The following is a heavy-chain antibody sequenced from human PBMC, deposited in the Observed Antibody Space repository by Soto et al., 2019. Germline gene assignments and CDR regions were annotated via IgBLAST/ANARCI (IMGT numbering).Heavy chain of an antibody. J-gene: IGHJ3*02. CDR1: GFTFSSYA. D-gene: IGHD2-8*01. CDR3: AKEWAVLMVYAQERAFDI. Sequence: GGSLRLSCAASGFTFSSYAMSWVRQAPGKGLEWVSAISGSGGSTYYADSVKGRFTISRDNSKNTLYLQMNSLRAEDTAVYYCAKEWAVLMVYAQERAFDIWGQGTMVTVSS. V-gene: IGHV3-23*01. CDR2: ISGSGGST.